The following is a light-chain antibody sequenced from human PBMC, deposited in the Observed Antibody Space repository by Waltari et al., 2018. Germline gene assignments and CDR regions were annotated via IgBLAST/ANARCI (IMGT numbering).Light chain of an antibody. CDR3: QTYYSRRT. J-gene: IGKJ1*01. V-gene: IGKV4-1*01. Sequence: DIVMTQSPESLAVSLGERATINCRSSQSILYNSNYKNYLAWHQPTPVQPPKLLIYLASTRCSGLPDRFSGSGYGTSFSITISSLQPEDVAVYYCQTYYSRRTFGRGTRVEIK. CDR1: QSILYNSNYKNY. CDR2: LAS.